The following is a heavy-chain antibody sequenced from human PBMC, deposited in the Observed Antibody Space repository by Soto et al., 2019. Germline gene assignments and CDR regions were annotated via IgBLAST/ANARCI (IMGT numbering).Heavy chain of an antibody. CDR1: GFTFSNAW. Sequence: PAESLTLSCAAYGFTFSNAWMSWVRQAPGKGLEWVGRIKSKTDGGTTDYAAPVKGRFTISRDDSKNTLYLQMNSLKTEDTAVYYWSTCEYYFDYWGQGTLVTVSS. CDR2: IKSKTDGGTT. J-gene: IGHJ4*02. CDR3: STCEYYFDY. V-gene: IGHV3-15*01.